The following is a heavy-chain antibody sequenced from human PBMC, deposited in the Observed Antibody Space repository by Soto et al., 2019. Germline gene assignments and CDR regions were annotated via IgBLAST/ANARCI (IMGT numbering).Heavy chain of an antibody. CDR2: ISYDGSHK. CDR3: AKGLVKTSSWPAD. Sequence: HVQLVESGGGVVQPGRSLRLSCAVSGFNFSSYGMHWVRQAPGKGLEWVAVISYDGSHKASADSVKGRIAISRDDSTNTLLLQMNSLREEDAAVYYSAKGLVKTSSWPADWGQGTLVTVSS. CDR1: GFNFSSYG. J-gene: IGHJ4*02. V-gene: IGHV3-30*18. D-gene: IGHD6-19*01.